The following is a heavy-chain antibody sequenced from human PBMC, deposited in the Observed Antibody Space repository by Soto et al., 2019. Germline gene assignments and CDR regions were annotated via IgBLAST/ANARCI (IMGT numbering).Heavy chain of an antibody. D-gene: IGHD3-3*01. CDR3: ARGGTIFGVVIGWFDP. V-gene: IGHV4-30-4*01. J-gene: IGHJ5*02. CDR2: IYYSGST. Sequence: QVQLQESGPGLVKPSQTLSLTCTVSGGSISSGDYYWSWIRQPPGKGLEWIGYIYYSGSTYYNPSLKSRVTISVDTSKNQFSLKLSSVTAADTAVYYCARGGTIFGVVIGWFDPWGQGTLVTVSS. CDR1: GGSISSGDYY.